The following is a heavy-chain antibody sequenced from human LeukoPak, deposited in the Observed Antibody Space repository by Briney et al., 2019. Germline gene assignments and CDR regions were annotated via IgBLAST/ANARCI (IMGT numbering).Heavy chain of an antibody. V-gene: IGHV3-48*03. CDR2: ISSSGSTT. CDR3: AKKVVAGSGSKNWFDS. D-gene: IGHD3-10*01. Sequence: GGSLRLSCVASGFTFSSYEVNWVRQAPGKGLEWLSYISSSGSTTYYADSVKGRYTISKDNAKKSLYLQMNSLRVEDTAVYYCAKKVVAGSGSKNWFDSWGQGTLVTVSS. J-gene: IGHJ5*01. CDR1: GFTFSSYE.